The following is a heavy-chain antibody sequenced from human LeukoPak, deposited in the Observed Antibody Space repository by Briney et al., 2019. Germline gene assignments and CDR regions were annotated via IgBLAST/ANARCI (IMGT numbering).Heavy chain of an antibody. CDR3: ARGFSESYSYYYYYMDV. J-gene: IGHJ6*03. D-gene: IGHD1-26*01. CDR1: GITFSSSS. V-gene: IGHV3-23*01. Sequence: GGSLRLSCLASGITFSSSSMSWVRQAPGKGLEWVSAISPGDYTAYYADSVKGRFTVSRDNSKNTLYLQMNSLRAEDTAVYYCARGFSESYSYYYYYMDVWGKGTTVTVSS. CDR2: ISPGDYTA.